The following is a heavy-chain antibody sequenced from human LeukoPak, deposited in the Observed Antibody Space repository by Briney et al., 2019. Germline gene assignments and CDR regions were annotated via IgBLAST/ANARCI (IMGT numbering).Heavy chain of an antibody. CDR1: GFAFNTYA. Sequence: GGSLRLSCITSGFAFNTYAMHWVRQAPGKGLEWISYISPASNTIYYADSVKGRFTISRDNAKNSVFLRMSSLRDEDTAVYYCARDRPNILGLDPWGQGTLVTVSS. CDR3: ARDRPNILGLDP. V-gene: IGHV3-48*02. CDR2: ISPASNTI. D-gene: IGHD2/OR15-2a*01. J-gene: IGHJ5*02.